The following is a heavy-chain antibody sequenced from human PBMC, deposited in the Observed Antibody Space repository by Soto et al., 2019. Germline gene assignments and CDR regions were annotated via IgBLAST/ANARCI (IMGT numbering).Heavy chain of an antibody. CDR3: AKDQASGQGSFDS. J-gene: IGHJ4*02. Sequence: PGGSLRLFCAASGFTFNIYGMHWVRQAPDKGLEWVALISYDGSNQYYADSVKGRFTISRDNSENTLFLQMNSLRADDTAVYYCAKDQASGQGSFDSWGQGTLVTVSS. V-gene: IGHV3-30*18. CDR1: GFTFNIYG. CDR2: ISYDGSNQ.